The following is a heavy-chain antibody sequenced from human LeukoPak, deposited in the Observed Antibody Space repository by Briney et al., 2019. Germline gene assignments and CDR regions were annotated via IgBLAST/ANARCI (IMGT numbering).Heavy chain of an antibody. J-gene: IGHJ4*02. D-gene: IGHD3-10*01. CDR2: IYYSGST. CDR3: ARTYGSGSYFGIDY. CDR1: GGSISSSSYY. Sequence: SETLSLTCTVSGGSISSSSYYWGWIRQPPGKGLEWIESIYYSGSTYYNPSLKSRVTISVDTSKNQFSLKLSSVTAADTAVYYCARTYGSGSYFGIDYWGQGTLVTVSS. V-gene: IGHV4-39*01.